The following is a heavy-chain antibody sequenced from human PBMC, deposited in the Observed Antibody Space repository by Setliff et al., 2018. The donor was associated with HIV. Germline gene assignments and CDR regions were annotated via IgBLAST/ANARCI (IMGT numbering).Heavy chain of an antibody. V-gene: IGHV1-18*01. CDR1: GYTFTSYG. Sequence: GASVKVSCKASGYTFTSYGISWVRQAPGQGLEWMGWISAYNGNTNYAQKFQGRVTMTTDTSTTTAYTELRSLRSDDTAVYYCARDRSIIMTFGGGNDAFDIWGQGTMVTVSS. CDR3: ARDRSIIMTFGGGNDAFDI. CDR2: ISAYNGNT. D-gene: IGHD3-16*01. J-gene: IGHJ3*02.